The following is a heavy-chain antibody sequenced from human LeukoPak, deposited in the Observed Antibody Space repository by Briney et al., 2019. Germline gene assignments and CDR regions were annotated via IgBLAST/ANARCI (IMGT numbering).Heavy chain of an antibody. J-gene: IGHJ4*02. CDR3: ARMLSGQQLNRFDY. Sequence: SETLSLTCAVYGGSFSGYYWSWIRQPPGKGLEWIGEINHSGSTNYNPSLKSRVTISVDTSKNQFSLKLSSVTAADTAVYYCARMLSGQQLNRFDYWGQGTLVTVSS. CDR2: INHSGST. CDR1: GGSFSGYY. D-gene: IGHD6-13*01. V-gene: IGHV4-34*01.